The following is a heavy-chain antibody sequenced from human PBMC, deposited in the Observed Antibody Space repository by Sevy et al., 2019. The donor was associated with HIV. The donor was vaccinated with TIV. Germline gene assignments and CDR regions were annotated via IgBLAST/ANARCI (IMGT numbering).Heavy chain of an antibody. CDR1: GGSLSSGAYS. D-gene: IGHD2-15*01. V-gene: IGHV4-30-2*01. J-gene: IGHJ4*02. Sequence: SETLSLTCAVSGGSLSSGAYSWIWIRQPPGKGLEWIGCLYHSGSTYYDPSLKSRVTISVDRSKNQFSLKLSSVTAADTAVYYCARVSGNSEWGYYFDSWGQGTLVTVSS. CDR3: ARVSGNSEWGYYFDS. CDR2: LYHSGST.